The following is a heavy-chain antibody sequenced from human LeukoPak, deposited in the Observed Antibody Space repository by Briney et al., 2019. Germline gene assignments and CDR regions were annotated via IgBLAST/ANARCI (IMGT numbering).Heavy chain of an antibody. CDR2: IKQDGSEK. V-gene: IGHV3-7*01. D-gene: IGHD1-14*01. J-gene: IGHJ4*02. CDR3: ARGYRDY. Sequence: GGSLRLSCEASGFTFSSDWMSWVRQAPGEGLEWVANIKQDGSEKYYVDSVKGRFTISRDNAKNSLYLQMNSLRAEDTALYYCARGYRDYWGQGTLVTVSS. CDR1: GFTFSSDW.